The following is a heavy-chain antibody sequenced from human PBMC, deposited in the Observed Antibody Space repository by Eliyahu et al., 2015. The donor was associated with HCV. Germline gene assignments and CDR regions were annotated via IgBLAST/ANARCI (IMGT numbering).Heavy chain of an antibody. V-gene: IGHV3-9*01. CDR2: ISWNSGSI. Sequence: EVQLVESGGGLVQPGRSLRLSCAASGFXFXXXAXHWVRXAPGKGLEWVSGISWNSGSIGYADSVKGRFTISRDNAKNSLYLQMNSLRAEDTALYYCAKDGKRFLEWFDLYYYGMDVWGQGTTVTVSS. CDR1: GFXFXXXA. J-gene: IGHJ6*02. D-gene: IGHD3-3*01. CDR3: AKDGKRFLEWFDLYYYGMDV.